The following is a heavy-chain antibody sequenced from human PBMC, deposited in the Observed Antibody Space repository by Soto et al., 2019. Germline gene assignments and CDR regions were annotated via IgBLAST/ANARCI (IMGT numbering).Heavy chain of an antibody. Sequence: QVQLQESGPGLVKPSQTLSLTCTVSGGSIDSDGSYWSWIRQSPGEGLEWLGYIYYSGTTYYNPSLKSRVSISLDTSNNQFSLKLSSVTAADTAIYYCAGVYCFSSSCSYLGRWGRGTLVTVSS. J-gene: IGHJ2*01. CDR3: AGVYCFSSSCSYLGR. CDR1: GGSIDSDGSY. CDR2: IYYSGTT. D-gene: IGHD2-2*01. V-gene: IGHV4-31*03.